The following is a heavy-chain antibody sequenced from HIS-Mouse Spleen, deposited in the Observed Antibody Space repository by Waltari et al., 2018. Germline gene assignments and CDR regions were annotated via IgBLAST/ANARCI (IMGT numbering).Heavy chain of an antibody. Sequence: QVQLQQWGAGLLKPSETLSLTCAVYGGSFSGYYWSWIRQPPGKGLEWIGEINPNGSTNSNPSLKSRVTISIDTSKNQFSLKLSSVTAADTAVYYCARVNSSFDYWGQGTLVTVSS. CDR1: GGSFSGYY. V-gene: IGHV4-34*01. CDR2: INPNGST. J-gene: IGHJ4*02. D-gene: IGHD6-13*01. CDR3: ARVNSSFDY.